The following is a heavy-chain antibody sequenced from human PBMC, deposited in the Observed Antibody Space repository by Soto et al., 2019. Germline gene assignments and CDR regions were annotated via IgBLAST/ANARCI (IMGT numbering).Heavy chain of an antibody. CDR1: GGTFSNYA. D-gene: IGHD3-22*01. CDR3: ARAPHDYDSSGPAAY. CDR2: IIPIFGTA. V-gene: IGHV1-69*13. J-gene: IGHJ4*02. Sequence: ASVKVSCKASGGTFSNYAISWVRQAPGQGLEWMGGIIPIFGTANYAQKFQGRVTITADEFSSTAYMELSSLRSEDTAVYYSARAPHDYDSSGPAAYWGQGTLVTVSS.